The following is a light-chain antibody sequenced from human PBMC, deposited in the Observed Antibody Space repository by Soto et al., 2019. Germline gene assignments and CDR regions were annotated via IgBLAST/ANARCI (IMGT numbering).Light chain of an antibody. V-gene: IGKV3-11*01. CDR3: QQRDIWPWT. CDR1: QSLNRY. Sequence: EIVLTQSPATLSLSPGERATLSCWASQSLNRYLVWYQQKPGQAPRLLMYDASKRATGIPARFSGSGSGTDFTLTISSLEPEDFAVYYCQQRDIWPWTFGQGTKVEIK. CDR2: DAS. J-gene: IGKJ1*01.